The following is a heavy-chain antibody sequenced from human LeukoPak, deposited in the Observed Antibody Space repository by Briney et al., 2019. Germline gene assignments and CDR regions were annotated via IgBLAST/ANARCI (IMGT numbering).Heavy chain of an antibody. CDR1: GGSISSYY. V-gene: IGHV4-59*01. Sequence: PSETLSLTCTVSGGSISSYYWSWNRQPPGKGLEWIGYIYYSGSTNYNPSLKSRVTISVDTSKNQFSLKLSSVTAADTAVYYCAREIALPNYFDYWGQGTLVTVSS. D-gene: IGHD1-26*01. CDR3: AREIALPNYFDY. J-gene: IGHJ4*02. CDR2: IYYSGST.